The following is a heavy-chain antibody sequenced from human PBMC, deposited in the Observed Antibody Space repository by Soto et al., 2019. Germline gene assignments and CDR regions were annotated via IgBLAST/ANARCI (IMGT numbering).Heavy chain of an antibody. V-gene: IGHV4-61*01. CDR1: GDSVSNDNYY. J-gene: IGHJ4*02. CDR3: ARSQRGRTAFTFDY. D-gene: IGHD3-16*01. CDR2: IYYSGTT. Sequence: PSETLSLTCAVSGDSVSNDNYYWSWIRQPPGKGLEWIGYIYYSGTTNYNSYLKSRLSLSVDMSKNQFFLKLASVTAADTAVYFCARSQRGRTAFTFDYWGQGALVTVSS.